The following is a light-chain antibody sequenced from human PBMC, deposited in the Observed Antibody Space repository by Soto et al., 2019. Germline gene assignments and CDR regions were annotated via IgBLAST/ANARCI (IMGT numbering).Light chain of an antibody. CDR3: QSYDSSLSGGV. CDR1: SSNIGAGHD. V-gene: IGLV1-40*01. CDR2: GNS. Sequence: QSVLTQPPSVSGAPGQRVTISCTGSSSNIGAGHDVNWYQQLPGTAPKLLIYGNSNRPSGVPDRFPGSKSGTSASLAITGLQAEDEADYYCQSYDSSLSGGVFGGGTKLTVL. J-gene: IGLJ3*02.